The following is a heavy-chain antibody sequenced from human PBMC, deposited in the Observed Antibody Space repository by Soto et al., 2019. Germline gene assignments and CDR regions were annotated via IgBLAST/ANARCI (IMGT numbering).Heavy chain of an antibody. CDR1: GGSISSSNW. V-gene: IGHV4-4*02. J-gene: IGHJ4*02. D-gene: IGHD6-6*01. CDR2: IYHSGST. Sequence: PSETLSLTCAVSGGSISSSNWWSWVRQPPGKGLEWIGEIYHSGSTNYNPSLKSRVTISVDKSKNQFSLKLSSVTAADTAVYYCARDSASSSSGTGIYFDYWGQGTLVTVSS. CDR3: ARDSASSSSGTGIYFDY.